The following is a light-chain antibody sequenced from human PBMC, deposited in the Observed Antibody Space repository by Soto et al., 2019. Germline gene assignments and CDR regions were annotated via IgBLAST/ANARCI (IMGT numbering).Light chain of an antibody. CDR1: QGISNY. CDR2: AAS. J-gene: IGKJ1*01. CDR3: QKYNSAPKT. Sequence: DIPMTQSPSSLSASVGDRITITCRASQGISNYLAWYQQKPGKVPKLLIYAASTLQSGVPSRFSGTGSGTDFTLTISSLQPEDVATYYCQKYNSAPKTFGQGTKVEIK. V-gene: IGKV1-27*01.